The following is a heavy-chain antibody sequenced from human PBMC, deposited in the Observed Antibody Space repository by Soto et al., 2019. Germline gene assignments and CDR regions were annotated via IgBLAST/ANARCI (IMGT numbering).Heavy chain of an antibody. CDR2: IIPMLGMS. D-gene: IGHD3-10*01. Sequence: QVQLVHSGAEVKKPGSPVRVSCTASGDTFNFYTISWVRQVPEQGPELMGRIIPMLGMSNYAQKFQGRVTIMADKSTSTVYMNLSGLTSEDTAVYYCATNYGSGSTLFDYWGHATLVTVSS. CDR1: GDTFNFYT. J-gene: IGHJ4*01. CDR3: ATNYGSGSTLFDY. V-gene: IGHV1-69*02.